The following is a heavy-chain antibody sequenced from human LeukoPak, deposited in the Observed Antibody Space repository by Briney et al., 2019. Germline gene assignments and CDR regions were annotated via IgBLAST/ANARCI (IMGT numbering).Heavy chain of an antibody. CDR3: ARDSSGNWNLDY. Sequence: GASVKVSRKASGGTFSSYTISWVRQAPGQGLEWMGRIIPILGIANYAQKFQGRVTITADKSTSTAYMELSSLRSEDTAVYYCARDSSGNWNLDYWGQGTLVTVSS. J-gene: IGHJ4*02. CDR2: IIPILGIA. V-gene: IGHV1-69*04. CDR1: GGTFSSYT. D-gene: IGHD1-20*01.